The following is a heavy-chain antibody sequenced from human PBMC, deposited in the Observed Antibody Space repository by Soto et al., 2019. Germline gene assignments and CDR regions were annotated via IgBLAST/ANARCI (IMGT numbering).Heavy chain of an antibody. CDR1: GGSVSTGGSYY. V-gene: IGHV4-61*01. J-gene: IGHJ4*02. CDR2: IYYRGST. Sequence: PSETLSLTCTVSGGSVSTGGSYYWSWIRQPPGKGLEWVGYIYYRGSTNYNPSLKSRVAISLDTSKNQFSLKLNSVTAADTAVYYCARRRYYSGSYYYFDYWGQGALVTVSS. CDR3: ARRRYYSGSYYYFDY. D-gene: IGHD1-26*01.